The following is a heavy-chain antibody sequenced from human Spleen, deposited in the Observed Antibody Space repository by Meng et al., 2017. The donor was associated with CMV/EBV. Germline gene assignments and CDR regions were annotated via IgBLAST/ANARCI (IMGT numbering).Heavy chain of an antibody. CDR3: AKAKSLGMTCFDN. CDR1: GFTFSRYA. Sequence: GESLKISCAASGFTFSRYAMSWVRQAPGKGLEWVSVIYSGDFSTSYADSVKGRFTISRDNSKNTLSLQMNSLRAEDTAVYYCAKAKSLGMTCFDNWGQGTPVTVSS. J-gene: IGHJ4*02. CDR2: IYSGDFST. D-gene: IGHD3-16*01. V-gene: IGHV3-23*03.